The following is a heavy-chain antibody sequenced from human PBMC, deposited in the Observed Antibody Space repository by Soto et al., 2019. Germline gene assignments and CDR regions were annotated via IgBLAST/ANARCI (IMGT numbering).Heavy chain of an antibody. D-gene: IGHD2-15*01. V-gene: IGHV1-18*01. Sequence: QVQLVQSGAEVKKPGASVKVSCKPSGYTFTSYGVTWVRQAPGQGLEWVGWSNTYNGATNYAQKLPGTVTMTKDTSTNTAYMELRSMTSDDTAVYFCARYCSGGSCHKGVPDFWGQGTLVTVSA. CDR3: ARYCSGGSCHKGVPDF. J-gene: IGHJ4*02. CDR1: GYTFTSYG. CDR2: SNTYNGAT.